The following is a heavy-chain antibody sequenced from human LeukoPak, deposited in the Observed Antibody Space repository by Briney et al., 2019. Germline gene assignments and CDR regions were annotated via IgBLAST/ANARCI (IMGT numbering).Heavy chain of an antibody. CDR2: IKSDGST. J-gene: IGHJ1*01. CDR1: GFTFSSYW. V-gene: IGHV3-74*01. D-gene: IGHD3-22*01. Sequence: PGGSLRLSCAASGFTFSSYWMHWVRQAPGKGLVWVSRIKSDGSTNYSDSVKGRFTSSRDNAKNTASLQMNSLRAEDTGVYYCARAPSEIGGYYPEYFRHWGQGTLVTVSS. CDR3: ARAPSEIGGYYPEYFRH.